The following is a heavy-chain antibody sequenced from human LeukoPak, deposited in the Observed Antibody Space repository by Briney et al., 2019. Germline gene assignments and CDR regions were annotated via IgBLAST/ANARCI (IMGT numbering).Heavy chain of an antibody. J-gene: IGHJ4*02. D-gene: IGHD3-10*01. CDR2: VSPNSGGT. Sequence: GASVKVSRKASGYTFTGYYTHWVRQAPGQGLEWMGWVSPNSGGTNYAQKFQGRVTMTRDTSISTAYMELSRLRSDDTAVYYCARGLSQLFGGYWGQGTLVTVSS. CDR3: ARGLSQLFGGY. CDR1: GYTFTGYY. V-gene: IGHV1-2*02.